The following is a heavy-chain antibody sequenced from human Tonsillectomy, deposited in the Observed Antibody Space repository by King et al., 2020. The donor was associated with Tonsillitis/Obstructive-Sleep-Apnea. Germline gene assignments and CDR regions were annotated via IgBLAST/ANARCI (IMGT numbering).Heavy chain of an antibody. CDR2: ISGSGSAI. CDR3: ARDYGVAIFDY. D-gene: IGHD4-17*01. J-gene: IGHJ4*02. Sequence: VQLVQSGGGLVQPGGSLRLSCAASGFTFSSYEMNWVRQAPGKGLEWLSYISGSGSAIYYADSVKGRFTISRDNAKNSLYLQMNSLRAEDTAVYYCARDYGVAIFDYWGQGTLVTVSS. CDR1: GFTFSSYE. V-gene: IGHV3-48*03.